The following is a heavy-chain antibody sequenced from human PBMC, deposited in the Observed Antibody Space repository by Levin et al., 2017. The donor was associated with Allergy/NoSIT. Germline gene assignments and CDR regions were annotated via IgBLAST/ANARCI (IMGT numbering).Heavy chain of an antibody. V-gene: IGHV4-34*01. CDR1: GGSFSDYY. CDR2: INHSGSP. J-gene: IGHJ3*02. Sequence: LSLTCTVYGGSFSDYYWSWIRQPPGKGLEWIGEINHSGSPNYNPSLKSRVTMSVDTSRNQFSLKLTSVTAADTAVYYCARYTSSWSLSAFDIWGQGTLVTVSS. D-gene: IGHD6-13*01. CDR3: ARYTSSWSLSAFDI.